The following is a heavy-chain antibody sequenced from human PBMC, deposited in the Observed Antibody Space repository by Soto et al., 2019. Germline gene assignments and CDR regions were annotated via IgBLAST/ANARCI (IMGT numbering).Heavy chain of an antibody. V-gene: IGHV4-39*01. CDR2: IHYSGGT. J-gene: IGHJ3*02. CDR1: GGSISSNIHY. Sequence: PSETLSLSCTVSGGSISSNIHYWGWIRQPPGKGLEWIGNIHYSGGTYYDSSLKSRVTISVDTSKNQFSLKLSSVTAADTAVYYCASRSSSWYGAFDIWGQGTMVTVSS. CDR3: ASRSSSWYGAFDI. D-gene: IGHD6-13*01.